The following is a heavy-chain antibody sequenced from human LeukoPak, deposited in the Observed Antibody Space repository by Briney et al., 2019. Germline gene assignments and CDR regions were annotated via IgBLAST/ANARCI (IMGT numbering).Heavy chain of an antibody. Sequence: PSESLSLTCTVSGGSISSYYWSWIRRPAGKGLEWIGRIYTSGSTNYNPSLKSRVTMSVDTSKNQFSLKLSSVTAADTAVYYCASMHNWNPWFDPWGQGTLVTVSS. CDR3: ASMHNWNPWFDP. CDR1: GGSISSYY. CDR2: IYTSGST. J-gene: IGHJ5*02. V-gene: IGHV4-4*07. D-gene: IGHD1-20*01.